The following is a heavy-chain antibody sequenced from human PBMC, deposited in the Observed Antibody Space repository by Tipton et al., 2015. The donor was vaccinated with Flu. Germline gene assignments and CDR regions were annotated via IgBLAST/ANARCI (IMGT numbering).Heavy chain of an antibody. D-gene: IGHD5-18*01. V-gene: IGHV3-23*01. J-gene: IGHJ4*02. CDR2: ISATSLST. Sequence: SLRLSCAASGFTFRTFTMYWVRQAPGKGLEWVSSISATSLSTYYTDSVKGRFTVSRDNSKNTLYLQMNSLRAEDTAIYYCAKDLREKVWLQGSFDSWGQGVLVTVSS. CDR1: GFTFRTFT. CDR3: AKDLREKVWLQGSFDS.